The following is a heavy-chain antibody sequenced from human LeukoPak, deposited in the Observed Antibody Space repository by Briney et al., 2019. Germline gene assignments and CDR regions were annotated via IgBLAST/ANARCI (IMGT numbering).Heavy chain of an antibody. Sequence: PSETLSLTCAVYGGSFSGYYWSWIRQPPGKRLEWIGEINHSGSTNYNPSLKSRVTISVDTSKNQFSLKLSSVTAADTAVYYCAPPKYSSSKDWGQGTLVTVSS. CDR3: APPKYSSSKD. D-gene: IGHD6-13*01. J-gene: IGHJ4*02. CDR1: GGSFSGYY. V-gene: IGHV4-34*01. CDR2: INHSGST.